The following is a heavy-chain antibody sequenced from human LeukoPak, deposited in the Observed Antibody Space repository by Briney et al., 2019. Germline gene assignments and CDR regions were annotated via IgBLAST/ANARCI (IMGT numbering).Heavy chain of an antibody. CDR1: GYISSSHG. J-gene: IGHJ4*02. CDR2: ISGYNGDT. Sequence: ASVKVSCKAVGYISSSHGISWVRQAPGQGLEWMGWISGYNGDTNYAQNLHDRLTMSTDTSTSTAYMELTSLRSDDTAVYYCARRERCCSGWYEDHWGQGTLVTVSS. V-gene: IGHV1-18*01. D-gene: IGHD6-19*01. CDR3: ARRERCCSGWYEDH.